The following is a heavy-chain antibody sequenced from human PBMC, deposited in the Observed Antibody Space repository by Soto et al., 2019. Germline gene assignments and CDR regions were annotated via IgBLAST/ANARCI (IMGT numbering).Heavy chain of an antibody. D-gene: IGHD3-10*02. V-gene: IGHV3-21*01. J-gene: IGHJ4*02. CDR2: ITGTSSFL. CDR3: ARDNLAVQGAFDH. Sequence: GGSLRLSCGASGFVFSDFQLNWVRQAPGRGLEWLASITGTSSFLFYADSIKGRFTISRDNPKNFLFLQMDSLGPEDTAVYYCARDNLAVQGAFDHWGQGALVTVSS. CDR1: GFVFSDFQ.